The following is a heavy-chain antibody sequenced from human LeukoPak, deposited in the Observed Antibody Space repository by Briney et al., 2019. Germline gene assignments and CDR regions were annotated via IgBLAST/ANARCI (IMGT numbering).Heavy chain of an antibody. V-gene: IGHV3-7*01. J-gene: IGHJ4*02. Sequence: GGSLTLSCSVSGFTFSDYSMGWVRQAPGKGLEWVANVEDGGIEKEYVDSVKGRFTISRDDAENLLYLQMNSLRAEDTALYFCARWRGAQSEFHFWGQGTQVIVSS. CDR2: VEDGGIEK. CDR1: GFTFSDYS. CDR3: ARWRGAQSEFHF. D-gene: IGHD3-3*01.